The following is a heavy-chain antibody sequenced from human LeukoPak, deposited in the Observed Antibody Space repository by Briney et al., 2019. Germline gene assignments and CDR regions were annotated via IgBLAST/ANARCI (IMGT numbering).Heavy chain of an antibody. D-gene: IGHD6-13*01. Sequence: PGGSLRLSCSASGFTFSSYAMHWVRQAPGKGLEYVSAISSNGGSTYYADSVKGRFTISRDNSKNTLYPQMSSLRAEDTAVYYCVKDLAAAAAYNWFDPWGQGTLVTVSS. CDR2: ISSNGGST. V-gene: IGHV3-64D*09. CDR3: VKDLAAAAAYNWFDP. J-gene: IGHJ5*02. CDR1: GFTFSSYA.